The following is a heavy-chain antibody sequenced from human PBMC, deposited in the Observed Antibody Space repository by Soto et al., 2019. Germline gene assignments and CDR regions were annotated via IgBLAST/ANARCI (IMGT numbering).Heavy chain of an antibody. V-gene: IGHV1-18*01. CDR3: ARGPRTDLYYFDY. CDR2: ISGYNGDT. J-gene: IGHJ4*02. CDR1: GYRFSSYG. Sequence: ASVKVSCKASGYRFSSYGLTWVRQAPGQGLEWMGWISGYNGDTNYALQFQGRVTMTTDTSTSTVYLELRSLTSDDTAVYYCARGPRTDLYYFDYSGKGTLVTVSS.